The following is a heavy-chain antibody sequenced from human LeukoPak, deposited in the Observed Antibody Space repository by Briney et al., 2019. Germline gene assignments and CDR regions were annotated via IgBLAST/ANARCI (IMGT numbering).Heavy chain of an antibody. CDR3: ARVVLMGATDY. CDR1: GFTFSSYA. Sequence: GRSLRLSCAASGFTFSSYAMHWVRQAPGKGLEWVAVISYDGSNKYYADSVKGRFTISRDNSKNTLYLQMNSLRAEDTAVYYCARVVLMGATDYWGQGTLVTVSS. J-gene: IGHJ4*02. D-gene: IGHD2-8*01. V-gene: IGHV3-30-3*01. CDR2: ISYDGSNK.